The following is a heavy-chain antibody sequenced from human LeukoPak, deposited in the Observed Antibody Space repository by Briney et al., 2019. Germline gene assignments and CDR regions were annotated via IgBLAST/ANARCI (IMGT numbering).Heavy chain of an antibody. CDR3: ARHWWDSSGSYHFDY. J-gene: IGHJ4*02. Sequence: GGSLRLSCAASGFTFSRYWMSWVRQAPGKGLEWVANIKQDGSETYYAASVKGRFTVSRDNSKNSLSLQMNSLRADGTAVYYCARHWWDSSGSYHFDYWGQGTLVTVS. CDR2: IKQDGSET. D-gene: IGHD6-19*01. CDR1: GFTFSRYW. V-gene: IGHV3-7*05.